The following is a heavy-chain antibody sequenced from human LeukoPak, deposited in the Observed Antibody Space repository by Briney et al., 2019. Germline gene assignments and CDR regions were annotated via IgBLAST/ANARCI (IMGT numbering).Heavy chain of an antibody. Sequence: PGGSLRLSCTASGFTFSNYWMSWVRQAPGKGLEWVANIKQDGSEKYYVGSVKGRFTISRDNTKNSLYLQMNSLRAEDTAVYYCARAQVDYNNGPGSQGYYSYGMDVWGQGTTVTVSS. D-gene: IGHD4-11*01. CDR2: IKQDGSEK. J-gene: IGHJ6*02. CDR3: ARAQVDYNNGPGSQGYYSYGMDV. CDR1: GFTFSNYW. V-gene: IGHV3-7*03.